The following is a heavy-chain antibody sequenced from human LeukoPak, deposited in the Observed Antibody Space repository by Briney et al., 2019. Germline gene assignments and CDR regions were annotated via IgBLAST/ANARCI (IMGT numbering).Heavy chain of an antibody. CDR3: ARDSVPARLNYYFSMDV. D-gene: IGHD6-6*01. CDR2: IIPMLATA. CDR1: GGTFSSFA. V-gene: IGHV1-69*01. Sequence: GSSVKVSCKSSGGTFSSFAISWVRQAPGQGLEWMGGIIPMLATANNAQKFQGRVTITADESTSTVYMELSSLRSEDTAVYYCARDSVPARLNYYFSMDVWGKGTTVTVSS. J-gene: IGHJ6*03.